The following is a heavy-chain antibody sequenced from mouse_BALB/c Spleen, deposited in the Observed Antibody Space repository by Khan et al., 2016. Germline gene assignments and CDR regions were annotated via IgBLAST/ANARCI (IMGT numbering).Heavy chain of an antibody. J-gene: IGHJ1*01. CDR2: INTYSGES. V-gene: IGHV9-3-1*01. CDR3: ARCRYYYGSSRYFDV. CDR1: GYTFTNYG. D-gene: IGHD1-1*01. Sequence: QIQLVQSGPELKRPGKTVKISCKASGYTFTNYGINWVKQAPGKGLKWMGWINTYSGESTYADDFKGRFAISLETSANTAYLQLNTLKTEDTATYVCARCRYYYGSSRYFDVWGAGTTVTVSS.